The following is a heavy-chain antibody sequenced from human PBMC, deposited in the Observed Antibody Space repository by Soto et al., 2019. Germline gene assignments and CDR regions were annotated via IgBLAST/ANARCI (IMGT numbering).Heavy chain of an antibody. CDR1: GYTLTELS. V-gene: IGHV1-24*01. Sequence: ASVKVSCKVSGYTLTELSMHRVRQAPGKGLEWMGGFDPEDGETIYAQKFQGRVTMTEDTSTDTAYMELSSLRSEDTAVYYCATSSAYSSSGYYWGQGTLVTVSS. J-gene: IGHJ4*02. CDR3: ATSSAYSSSGYY. D-gene: IGHD6-6*01. CDR2: FDPEDGET.